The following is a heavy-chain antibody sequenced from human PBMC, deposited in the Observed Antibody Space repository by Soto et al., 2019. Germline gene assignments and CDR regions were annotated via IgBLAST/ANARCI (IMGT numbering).Heavy chain of an antibody. D-gene: IGHD3-3*01. CDR1: GFTFSSYA. CDR3: AKYQYDFWTGYYHFDY. CDR2: ISGSGGST. Sequence: GGSLRLSCAASGFTFSSYAMSWVRQAPGKGLEWVSAISGSGGSTYYADSVKGRFTISRDNSKNTLYLQMNSLRAEDTAVYYCAKYQYDFWTGYYHFDYWGQGTLVTVSS. V-gene: IGHV3-23*01. J-gene: IGHJ4*02.